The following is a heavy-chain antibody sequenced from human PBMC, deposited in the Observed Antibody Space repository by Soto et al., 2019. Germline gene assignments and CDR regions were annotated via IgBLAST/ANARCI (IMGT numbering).Heavy chain of an antibody. Sequence: SETLSLTCTVSGGSISSSSYYWGWIRQPPGKGLEWIGSIYYSGSTYYNPSLKSRVTISVDTSKNQFSLKLSSVTAADTAVYYCATPTDIIAAAGSEYFQHWGQGTLVTVSS. CDR3: ATPTDIIAAAGSEYFQH. J-gene: IGHJ1*01. D-gene: IGHD6-13*01. V-gene: IGHV4-39*01. CDR2: IYYSGST. CDR1: GGSISSSSYY.